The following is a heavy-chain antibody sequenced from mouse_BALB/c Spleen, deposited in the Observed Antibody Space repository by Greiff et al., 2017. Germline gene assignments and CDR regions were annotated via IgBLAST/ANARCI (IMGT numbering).Heavy chain of an antibody. V-gene: IGHV1-18*01. CDR2: INPNNGGT. J-gene: IGHJ4*01. Sequence: EVKVVESGPELVKPGASVKIPCKASGYTFTDYNMDWVKQSHGKSLEWIGDINPNNGGTIYNQKFKGKATLTVDKSSSTAYMELRSLTSEDTAVYYCARHGYRYDYAMDYWGQGTSVTVSS. CDR3: ARHGYRYDYAMDY. D-gene: IGHD2-14*01. CDR1: GYTFTDYN.